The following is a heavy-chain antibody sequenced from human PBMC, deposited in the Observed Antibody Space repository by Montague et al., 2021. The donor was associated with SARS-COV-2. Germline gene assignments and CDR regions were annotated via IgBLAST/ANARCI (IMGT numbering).Heavy chain of an antibody. CDR2: MHYSGNT. CDR3: ARVRRGYDYGLGVSVNFDY. J-gene: IGHJ4*02. Sequence: SETLSLTCSVSGGSITNYYWSWIRQPPGKGLEWIGRMHYSGNTNYNPSLSSRLTMSVDTSKNQFSLKLSSVTAADTAVYYCARVRRGYDYGLGVSVNFDYWGQGALVTVSS. D-gene: IGHD3-10*01. V-gene: IGHV4-4*07. CDR1: GGSITNYY.